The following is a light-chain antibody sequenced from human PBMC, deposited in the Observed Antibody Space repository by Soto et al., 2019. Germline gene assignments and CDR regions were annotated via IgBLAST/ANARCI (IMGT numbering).Light chain of an antibody. V-gene: IGLV2-14*03. CDR3: SSYTSTSTLYV. J-gene: IGLJ1*01. CDR1: SSDIGGYNY. Sequence: QSALTQPASVSGSPGQSITISCTGTSSDIGGYNYVSWYQQLPGKVPKLIIYDVSNRPSGVSDRVSGSKSGNAASLTISGLQAEDEADSYCSSYTSTSTLYVFGTGTKVTVL. CDR2: DVS.